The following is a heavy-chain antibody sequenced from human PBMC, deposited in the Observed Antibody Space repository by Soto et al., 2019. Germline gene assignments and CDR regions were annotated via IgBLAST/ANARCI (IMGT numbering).Heavy chain of an antibody. Sequence: QVDLVESGGGVVQPGTSLRLSCVGSGFTFRSYVIHWVRQAPGKGLEWVALTSYDGSGKYYGDSVRGRFTISRDNSRNTVDLQMDSPRLEDTALYYCARWGTTGGLDVWGQGTLVSVSS. J-gene: IGHJ1*01. CDR3: ARWGTTGGLDV. CDR1: GFTFRSYV. V-gene: IGHV3-30*19. CDR2: TSYDGSGK. D-gene: IGHD3-16*01.